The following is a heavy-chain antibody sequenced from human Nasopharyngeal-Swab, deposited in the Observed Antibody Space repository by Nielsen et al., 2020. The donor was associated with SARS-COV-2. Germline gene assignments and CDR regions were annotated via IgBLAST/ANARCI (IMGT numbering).Heavy chain of an antibody. CDR3: TKATSLYYYDSSGYRPWYCDY. Sequence: GGSLRLSCAASGFTFDDYAIHWVRQAPGKGLEWISGINWNGGRIGYADSVKGRFTISRDNAKKSLYLQMNSLRPEDTALYYCTKATSLYYYDSSGYRPWYCDYWGQGTLVTVSS. D-gene: IGHD3-22*01. CDR2: INWNGGRI. V-gene: IGHV3-9*01. CDR1: GFTFDDYA. J-gene: IGHJ4*02.